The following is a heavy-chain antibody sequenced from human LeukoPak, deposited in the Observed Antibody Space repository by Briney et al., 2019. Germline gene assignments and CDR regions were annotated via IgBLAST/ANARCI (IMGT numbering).Heavy chain of an antibody. CDR3: ARASRDGYNRNFDY. J-gene: IGHJ4*02. V-gene: IGHV5-51*01. CDR1: GYNFFSNYW. CDR2: LYPAGSDS. Sequence: GESLKISCKAYGYNFFSNYWIAWVRQMPGKGLEWMGILYPAGSDSIYSPSFQGQVTISADQSISTAYLQWSTLQASDTAMYYCARASRDGYNRNFDYWGQGTQVTVPS. D-gene: IGHD5-24*01.